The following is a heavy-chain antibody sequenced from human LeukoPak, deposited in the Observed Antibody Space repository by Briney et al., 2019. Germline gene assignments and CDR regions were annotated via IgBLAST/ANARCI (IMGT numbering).Heavy chain of an antibody. D-gene: IGHD1/OR15-1a*01. Sequence: SETLSLTCTVSGGSISGYYWSWIRQPPGKGLEWIGYIYYSGSTNYNPSLKSRVTISVDTSKNQFSLKLSSVTAADTAVYYCASATSLTIDYWGQGTLVTVSS. J-gene: IGHJ4*02. CDR2: IYYSGST. CDR1: GGSISGYY. CDR3: ASATSLTIDY. V-gene: IGHV4-59*01.